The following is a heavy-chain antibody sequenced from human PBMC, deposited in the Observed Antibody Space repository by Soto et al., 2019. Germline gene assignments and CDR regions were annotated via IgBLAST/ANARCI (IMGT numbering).Heavy chain of an antibody. CDR1: GGTFSSYA. Sequence: QVQLVQSGAEVKKPGSSVKVSCKASGGTFSSYAISWVRQAPGQGLEWMGGIIPIFGTANYAQKFQGRVTITAGESTSTAYMELSSLRSEDTAVYYCARGAAVAGTSSATYYGMDVWGQGTTVTVSS. CDR3: ARGAAVAGTSSATYYGMDV. CDR2: IIPIFGTA. J-gene: IGHJ6*02. V-gene: IGHV1-69*01. D-gene: IGHD6-19*01.